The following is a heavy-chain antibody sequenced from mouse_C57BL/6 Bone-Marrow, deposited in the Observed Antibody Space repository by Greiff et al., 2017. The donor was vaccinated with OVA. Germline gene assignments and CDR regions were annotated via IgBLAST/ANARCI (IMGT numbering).Heavy chain of an antibody. D-gene: IGHD2-4*01. V-gene: IGHV2-5*01. CDR2: IWRGGST. CDR1: GFSLTSYG. CDR3: AKKIHYDYDFYAMDY. Sequence: VQLQESGPGLVQPSQSLSITCTVSGFSLTSYGVHWVRQSPGKGLEWLGVIWRGGSTDYNAAFMSRLSITKDNSKSQVFFKMNSLQADDTAIYYCAKKIHYDYDFYAMDYWGQGTSVTFSS. J-gene: IGHJ4*01.